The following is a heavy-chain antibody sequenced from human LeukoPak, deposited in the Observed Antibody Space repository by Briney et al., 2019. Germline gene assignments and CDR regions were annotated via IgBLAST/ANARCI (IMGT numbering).Heavy chain of an antibody. CDR1: GFTFSSQL. V-gene: IGHV3-23*01. CDR2: ISGSGGGT. J-gene: IGHJ4*02. Sequence: GGSLRLSCAASGFTFSSQLMSWVRQAPGKGLEWVSVISGSGGGTFYADSVKGRFTISRDNSKNTLYLQMNSLRADDTAVYYCARCFYGDYIDYWGQGILVTVSS. CDR3: ARCFYGDYIDY. D-gene: IGHD4-17*01.